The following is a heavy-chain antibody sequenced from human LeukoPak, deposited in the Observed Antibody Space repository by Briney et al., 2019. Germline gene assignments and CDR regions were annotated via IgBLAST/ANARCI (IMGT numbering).Heavy chain of an antibody. V-gene: IGHV3-30*18. D-gene: IGHD3-10*01. CDR3: AKDGLWFGDLTYFDY. Sequence: GGSLRLSCAASGFTFSNYGMHWVRQAPGKGLEWVAVISNDGSNKNYADSVKGRLTISRDNSKNPLYLQMNSLRAEDTAVYYCAKDGLWFGDLTYFDYWGQGTLVTVSS. CDR1: GFTFSNYG. J-gene: IGHJ4*02. CDR2: ISNDGSNK.